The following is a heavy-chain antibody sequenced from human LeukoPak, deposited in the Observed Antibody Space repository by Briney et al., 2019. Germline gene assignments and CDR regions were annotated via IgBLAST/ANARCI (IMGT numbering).Heavy chain of an antibody. CDR1: GYTFTGYY. D-gene: IGHD2-2*01. V-gene: IGHV1-2*02. CDR2: INPNSGGT. J-gene: IGHJ4*02. Sequence: ASVKVSCKASGYTFTGYYMHWVRQAPGQGLEWMGWINPNSGGTNYAQKFQGRVTMTRDTSISTAYMELGRLRSDDTAVYYCARGYCSSTSCRSSNHDYWGQGTLVTVSS. CDR3: ARGYCSSTSCRSSNHDY.